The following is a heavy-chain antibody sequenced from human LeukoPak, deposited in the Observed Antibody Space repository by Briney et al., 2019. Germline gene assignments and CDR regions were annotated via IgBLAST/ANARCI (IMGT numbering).Heavy chain of an antibody. CDR2: ISSSSNYK. CDR3: AREGPVATAFDH. D-gene: IGHD2-2*01. V-gene: IGHV3-21*01. J-gene: IGHJ4*02. Sequence: GGSLRLSCAASGFTFSTYSINWVRQAPGKGLEWVSSISSSSNYKYYADSLKGRLTISRDNAMNSLYLQMNNLRAEDTAVYFCAREGPVATAFDHWGQGTLVTVST. CDR1: GFTFSTYS.